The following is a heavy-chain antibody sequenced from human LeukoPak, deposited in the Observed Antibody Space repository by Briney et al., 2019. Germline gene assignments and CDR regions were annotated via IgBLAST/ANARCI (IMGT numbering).Heavy chain of an antibody. CDR3: AKAHCSSTSCSRADN. Sequence: GGSLRLSCAASGFTFSSNAMAWVRQAPGKGLEWVSAISSSGGTTFYADSVKGRFTISRVHSKNTLYLQMNSLRADDTAVYYFAKAHCSSTSCSRADNWGQGTLVTVSS. V-gene: IGHV3-23*01. D-gene: IGHD2-2*01. J-gene: IGHJ4*02. CDR2: ISSSGGTT. CDR1: GFTFSSNA.